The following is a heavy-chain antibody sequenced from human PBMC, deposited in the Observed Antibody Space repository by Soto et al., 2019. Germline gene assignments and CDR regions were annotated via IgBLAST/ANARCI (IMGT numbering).Heavy chain of an antibody. D-gene: IGHD6-6*01. CDR2: ISYDGSNK. CDR1: GFTFSSYA. V-gene: IGHV3-30-3*01. Sequence: QVQLVESGGGVVQPGRSLRLSCAASGFTFSSYAMHWVRQAPGKGLEWVAVISYDGSNKYYADSVKGRFTISIDNSKNTLYLQMNSLRAEDTAVYYCARAKYSSIAARKGTYFQHWGQGTLVTVSS. J-gene: IGHJ1*01. CDR3: ARAKYSSIAARKGTYFQH.